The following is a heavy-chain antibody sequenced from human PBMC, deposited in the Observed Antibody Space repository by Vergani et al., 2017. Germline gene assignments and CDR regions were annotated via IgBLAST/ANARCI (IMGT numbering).Heavy chain of an antibody. CDR1: GYSFTSYW. J-gene: IGHJ4*02. CDR2: IYPGDSDT. CDR3: ARRSYDSSGYYYEDY. D-gene: IGHD3-22*01. Sequence: EVQLVQSGAEVKKPGESLKISCKGSGYSFTSYWIGWVRQMPGKGLEWMGIIYPGDSDTSYSPSFQGQVTISADKSISTAYLQWSSLQAADTAMYYCARRSYDSSGYYYEDYWGQGTLVTVSS. V-gene: IGHV5-51*01.